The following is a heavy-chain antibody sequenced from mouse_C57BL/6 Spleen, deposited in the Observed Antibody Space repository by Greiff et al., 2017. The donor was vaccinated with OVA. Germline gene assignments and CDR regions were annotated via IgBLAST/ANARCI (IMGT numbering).Heavy chain of an antibody. V-gene: IGHV5-6*02. CDR1: GFTFSSYG. D-gene: IGHD4-1*01. CDR3: ARPHNWDVWYFDY. CDR2: ISSGGSYT. J-gene: IGHJ2*01. Sequence: EVKLVESGGDLVKPGGSLKLSCAASGFTFSSYGMSWVRQTPDKRLEWVATISSGGSYTYYPDSVKGRFTISRDNAKNTLYLQMSSLKSEDTAMYYCARPHNWDVWYFDYWGQGTTLTVSS.